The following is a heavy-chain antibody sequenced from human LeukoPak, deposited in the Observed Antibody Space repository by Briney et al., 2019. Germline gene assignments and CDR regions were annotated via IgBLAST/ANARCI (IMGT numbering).Heavy chain of an antibody. CDR3: ARVTIFGVVIHWFDP. D-gene: IGHD3-3*01. J-gene: IGHJ5*02. CDR1: GYTFTSYG. CDR2: ISAYNGNT. Sequence: ASVKVSCKASGYTFTSYGISWVRQAPGQGLEWMGWISAYNGNTNYAQKLQGRVTMTTDTSTSTAYMELRSLRSDDTAVYYCARVTIFGVVIHWFDPWAREPWSPSPQ. V-gene: IGHV1-18*01.